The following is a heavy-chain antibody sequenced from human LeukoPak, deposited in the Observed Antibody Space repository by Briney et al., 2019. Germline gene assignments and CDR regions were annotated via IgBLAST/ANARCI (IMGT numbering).Heavy chain of an antibody. CDR2: IKPDSDAT. CDR1: GYVFASHW. Sequence: PLASVNVSCKASGYVFASHWLHWVRQAPGQGLEWVGYIKPDSDATDLAQRFQGRVTLTRDTSISTAYLELNGLTADDTAVYFCAKDDPHQRFDNWGQGTLVTVSS. CDR3: AKDDPHQRFDN. J-gene: IGHJ4*02. V-gene: IGHV1-2*02. D-gene: IGHD2-2*01.